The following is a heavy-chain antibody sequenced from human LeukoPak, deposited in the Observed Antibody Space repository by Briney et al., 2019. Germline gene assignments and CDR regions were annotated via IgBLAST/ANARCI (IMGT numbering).Heavy chain of an antibody. CDR1: GGSISSYY. CDR3: TRGNGWYYY. Sequence: PSETLSPTCTVSGGSISSYYWSWIRQPPGKGLEWIGYIYYSGSTNYNPSLKSRVTISLDTSKNQISLKLSSVTAADTAVYYCTRGNGWYYYWGQGTLVTVSS. J-gene: IGHJ4*02. V-gene: IGHV4-59*01. D-gene: IGHD6-19*01. CDR2: IYYSGST.